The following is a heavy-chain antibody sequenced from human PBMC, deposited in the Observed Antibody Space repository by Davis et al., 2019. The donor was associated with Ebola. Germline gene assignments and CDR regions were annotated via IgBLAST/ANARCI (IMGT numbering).Heavy chain of an antibody. V-gene: IGHV4-59*01. Sequence: MPSETLSLTCTVSGGSISSYYWSWIRQPPGKGLEWIGYIYYSGSTNYNPSLKSRVTISVDTSKNQVSLKLSSVTAADTAVYYCARAPTAMVQGRWFDPWGQGTLVTVSS. CDR1: GGSISSYY. CDR2: IYYSGST. J-gene: IGHJ5*02. CDR3: ARAPTAMVQGRWFDP. D-gene: IGHD5-18*01.